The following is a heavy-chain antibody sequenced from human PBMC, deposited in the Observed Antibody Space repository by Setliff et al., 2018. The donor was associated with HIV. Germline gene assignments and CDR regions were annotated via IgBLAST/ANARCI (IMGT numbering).Heavy chain of an antibody. CDR2: IKQDGSEK. CDR1: GFTFSSYW. CDR3: AKGSKVAYGSSDHQYFHH. Sequence: PGGSLRLSCAASGFTFSSYWMSWVRQAPGKGLEWLANIKQDGSEKYYVDSVKGRFTISRDDAKKSMYLQMSSLRAEDTAMYYCAKGSKVAYGSSDHQYFHHWGQGTLVTVSS. J-gene: IGHJ1*01. D-gene: IGHD3-22*01. V-gene: IGHV3-7*03.